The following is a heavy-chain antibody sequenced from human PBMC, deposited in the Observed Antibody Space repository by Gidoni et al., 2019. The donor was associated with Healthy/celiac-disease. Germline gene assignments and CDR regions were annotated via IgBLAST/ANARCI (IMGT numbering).Heavy chain of an antibody. J-gene: IGHJ4*02. Sequence: QLQLQESGPGLAKPSDTLYLTCTVSGGSISSSSYYWGWIRQPPGRVLEWIGSIYYNGSTYYNPSLTSRVTISVDTSKNQFSLKLSTVNAAYTAVYDCARHEIAAAVYYWGQGTLVTVSS. V-gene: IGHV4-39*01. CDR1: GGSISSSSYY. D-gene: IGHD6-13*01. CDR2: IYYNGST. CDR3: ARHEIAAAVYY.